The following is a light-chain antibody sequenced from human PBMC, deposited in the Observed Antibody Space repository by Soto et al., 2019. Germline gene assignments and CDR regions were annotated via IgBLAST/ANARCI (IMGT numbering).Light chain of an antibody. CDR2: EVN. Sequence: QSVLTQPASVSGSPGQSITISCTGTSSNVGSYKLVSWYQQHPGKAPKLMIFEVNTRPSGVSNRFSGSKSGNTASLTISGLKVEHEADYYCCSSGGSPTYVFGTGTKVTVL. V-gene: IGLV2-23*02. CDR1: SSNVGSYKL. CDR3: CSSGGSPTYV. J-gene: IGLJ1*01.